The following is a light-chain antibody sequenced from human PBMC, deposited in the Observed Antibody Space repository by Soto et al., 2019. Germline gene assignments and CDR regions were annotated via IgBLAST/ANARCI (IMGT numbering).Light chain of an antibody. CDR1: QSVSN. J-gene: IGKJ1*01. Sequence: EIVFTQSPCTLSLSTGERATLSCRASQSVSNIAWYQQKPGQAPRRLIYAVSSGAPGIPDRFSGSGSGTDFTLTISRLEPEDFAVYYCQQYVSWTFGQGTKVDIK. CDR2: AVS. CDR3: QQYVSWT. V-gene: IGKV3-20*01.